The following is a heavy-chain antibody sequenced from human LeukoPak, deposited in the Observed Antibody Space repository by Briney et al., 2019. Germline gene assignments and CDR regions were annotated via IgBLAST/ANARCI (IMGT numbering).Heavy chain of an antibody. J-gene: IGHJ4*02. V-gene: IGHV3-15*01. CDR3: TTFWGSPPAFDY. CDR2: IKSKTDGGTT. D-gene: IGHD3-16*01. Sequence: GGSLRLSCAASGFTFSNAWMSWVRQAPGKGLEWVGRIKSKTDGGTTDYAAPVKGRFTISRDDSKNTLYLQMNSLKTEDTAVFYFTTFWGSPPAFDYWGREPLVTVPS. CDR1: GFTFSNAW.